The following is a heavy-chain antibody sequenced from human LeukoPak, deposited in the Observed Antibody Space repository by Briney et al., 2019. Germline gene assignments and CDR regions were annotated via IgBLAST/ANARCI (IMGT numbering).Heavy chain of an antibody. CDR3: ARVAARPLWYYYYYMDV. J-gene: IGHJ6*03. CDR1: GYTFTRYY. CDR2: INPNRGGT. V-gene: IGHV1-2*02. D-gene: IGHD6-6*01. Sequence: GASVKVSCKASGYTFTRYYMHWVRQAPGQGLEWMGWINPNRGGTNYAQKFQGRVTMTRDTSISTAYMELSRLRSDDTAVYYCARVAARPLWYYYYYMDVWGKGTTVTVSS.